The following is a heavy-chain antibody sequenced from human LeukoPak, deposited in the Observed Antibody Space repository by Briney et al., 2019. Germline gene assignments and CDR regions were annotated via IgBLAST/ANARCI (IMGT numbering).Heavy chain of an antibody. Sequence: GGSLRLSCAASGFTFSSYDMHWVRQATGKGLEWVSAIGTAGDTYYPGSVKGRFTISRDNSKNTVFLQMSSLRAEDTAVYYCARDHHPGYHDSLGFNWLDPWGQGTLVSVSS. D-gene: IGHD3-22*01. CDR3: ARDHHPGYHDSLGFNWLDP. CDR1: GFTFSSYD. V-gene: IGHV3-13*04. J-gene: IGHJ5*02. CDR2: IGTAGDT.